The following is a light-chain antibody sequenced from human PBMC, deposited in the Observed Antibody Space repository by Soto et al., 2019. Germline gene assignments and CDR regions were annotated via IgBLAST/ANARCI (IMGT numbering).Light chain of an antibody. Sequence: ETVLTQSPATLSLSPGDSATLSCRASQSVSRFFAWYQQKPGQAPRLLFYRVSNGATGVPPRFSASGSGTDFTLSISSLEPEDFAVYYCQQRFTWPLTFGGGTKVEIK. CDR1: QSVSRF. CDR3: QQRFTWPLT. V-gene: IGKV3-11*01. CDR2: RVS. J-gene: IGKJ4*01.